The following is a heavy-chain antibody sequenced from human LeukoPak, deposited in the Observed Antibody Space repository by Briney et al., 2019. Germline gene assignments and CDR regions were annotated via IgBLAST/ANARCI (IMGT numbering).Heavy chain of an antibody. J-gene: IGHJ4*02. D-gene: IGHD2-21*02. CDR3: VTEVNKAVTVKDH. CDR2: IRSKTHGEAI. Sequence: PGGSLRLSCAASGFTFSNVWMNWVRQAPGKGLEWVGRIRSKTHGEAIDYAAPVRGRFTISRDDSKNTLYLQLNSLKTEDTAVYYCVTEVNKAVTVKDHWGQGSLVTVSS. V-gene: IGHV3-15*07. CDR1: GFTFSNVW.